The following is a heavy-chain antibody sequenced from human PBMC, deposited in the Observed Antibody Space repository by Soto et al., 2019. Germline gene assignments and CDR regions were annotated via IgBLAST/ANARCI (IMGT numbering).Heavy chain of an antibody. D-gene: IGHD6-13*01. V-gene: IGHV4-34*01. CDR2: INHSGST. CDR1: GGSFSCYY. CDR3: ARXFKQQPRRGLDYYGMDV. Sequence: SETLSLTCAVYGGSFSCYYWSWIRQPPGKGLEWIGEINHSGSTNYNPSLKSRVTISVDTSKNQFSLKLSSVTAADTAVYYCARXFKQQPRRGLDYYGMDVWGQGTTVTVSS. J-gene: IGHJ6*02.